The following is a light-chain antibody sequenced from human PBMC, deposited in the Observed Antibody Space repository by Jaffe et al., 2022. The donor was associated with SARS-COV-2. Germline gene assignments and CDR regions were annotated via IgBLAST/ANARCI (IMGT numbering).Light chain of an antibody. CDR3: CSNTSANTLI. J-gene: IGLJ2*01. Sequence: QSALTQPASVSGSPGQSITISCTGTGTDVGGHNYVSWYQQHPGKAPKLMIYDVTYRPSGVSNRFSGSKSGNTASLTISGLLAEDDADYYCCSNTSANTLIFGGGTKLTVL. CDR1: GTDVGGHNY. V-gene: IGLV2-14*03. CDR2: DVT.